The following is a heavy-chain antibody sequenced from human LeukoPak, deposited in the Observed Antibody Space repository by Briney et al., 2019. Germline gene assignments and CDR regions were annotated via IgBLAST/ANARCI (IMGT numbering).Heavy chain of an antibody. J-gene: IGHJ6*03. CDR3: ARDYCSGGSCYSDNYYYYYYMDV. CDR2: INTNTGNP. CDR1: GYAFTSYA. Sequence: ASVKVSCKASGYAFTSYAMNWVRQAPGQGLEWMGWINTNTGNPTYAQGFTGRFVFSLDTSVSTAYLQISSLKAEDTAVYYCARDYCSGGSCYSDNYYYYYYMDVWGKGTTVTVSS. V-gene: IGHV7-4-1*02. D-gene: IGHD2-15*01.